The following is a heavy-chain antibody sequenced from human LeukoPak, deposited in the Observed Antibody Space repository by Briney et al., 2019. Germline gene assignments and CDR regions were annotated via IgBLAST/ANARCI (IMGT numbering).Heavy chain of an antibody. CDR3: AKDRGAAAGTGDY. CDR1: GFTFDDYA. Sequence: GRSLRLSCAASGFTFDDYAMHWVRQAPGKGLEWVSGISWNSGSIGYADSVKGRFTISSDNAKNSLYLQVNSLRAEDTALYYCAKDRGAAAGTGDYWGQGTLVTVSS. CDR2: ISWNSGSI. V-gene: IGHV3-9*01. D-gene: IGHD6-13*01. J-gene: IGHJ4*02.